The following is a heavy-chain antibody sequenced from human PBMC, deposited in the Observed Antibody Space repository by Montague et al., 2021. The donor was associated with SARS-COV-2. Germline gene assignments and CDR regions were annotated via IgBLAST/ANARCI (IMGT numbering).Heavy chain of an antibody. CDR3: ARDLFWGTDSGTQQRRDY. J-gene: IGHJ4*02. Sequence: SLRLSCAASGFTFSSYGMHWVRQAPGKGLEWVAVIWYDGSNKYYADSVKGRFTISGDNSKNTLYLQMNSLRAEDTAVCYCARDLFWGTDSGTQQRRDYWGQGTLVTVSS. V-gene: IGHV3-33*01. CDR1: GFTFSSYG. D-gene: IGHD3-16*01. CDR2: IWYDGSNK.